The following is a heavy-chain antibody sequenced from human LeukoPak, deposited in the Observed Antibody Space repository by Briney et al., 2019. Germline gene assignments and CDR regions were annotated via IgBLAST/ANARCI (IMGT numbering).Heavy chain of an antibody. D-gene: IGHD2-2*01. J-gene: IGHJ6*04. Sequence: SETLSLTCAVSGYSISSGYYWGWIRQPPGKGLEWIGSIYHSGNTYYHPSLKSRVTISVDTSKNQFSLRLSSVTAADTAVYYCARVIGGYCSSTSCYALGVWGKGTTVTVSS. CDR1: GYSISSGYY. CDR3: ARVIGGYCSSTSCYALGV. CDR2: IYHSGNT. V-gene: IGHV4-38-2*01.